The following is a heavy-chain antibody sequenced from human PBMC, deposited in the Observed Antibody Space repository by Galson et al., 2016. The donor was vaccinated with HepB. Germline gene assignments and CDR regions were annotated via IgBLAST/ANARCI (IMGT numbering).Heavy chain of an antibody. J-gene: IGHJ5*02. V-gene: IGHV1-46*01. CDR3: ARDLAGGWSHDL. D-gene: IGHD6-19*01. CDR1: GFRFLSYY. CDR2: IRPNTGEA. Sequence: QSGAEVKKPGASVNVSCKTSGFRFLSYYIHWVRQAPGQGLEWMGIIRPNTGEATYSQKFQGRVTMTRDTSTSTCYMDLTSLRSDDTALYYCARDLAGGWSHDLWGQGTLVTVSS.